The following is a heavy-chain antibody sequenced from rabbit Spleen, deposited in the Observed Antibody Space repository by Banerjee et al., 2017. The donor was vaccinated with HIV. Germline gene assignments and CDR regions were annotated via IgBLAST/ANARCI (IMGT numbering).Heavy chain of an antibody. CDR2: IAAGSGGTT. V-gene: IGHV1S45*01. CDR1: GFSFSNGYN. D-gene: IGHD6-1*01. J-gene: IGHJ6*01. Sequence: QEQLLESGGGLVQPGASLTLTCTASGFSFSNGYNVCWVRQAPGKGLEWIACIAAGSGGTTYYASWAKGRFTISKTSSTTVTLQMTSLTAADTATYFCARAGYAGYGYANFRDYYGMDLWGPGTLVTVS. CDR3: ARAGYAGYGYANFRDYYGMDL.